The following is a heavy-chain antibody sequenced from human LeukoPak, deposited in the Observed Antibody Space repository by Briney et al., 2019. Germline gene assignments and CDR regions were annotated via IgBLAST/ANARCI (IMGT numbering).Heavy chain of an antibody. CDR2: INDSGGT. CDR1: GGSISGYY. V-gene: IGHV4-59*08. Sequence: SETLSLTCTVSGGSISGYYWSWVRQPPGKGLEGSGYINDSGGTDYNPSLMSRVTISVDMSNYPVSLKLSSVTAADTHIYYCASHLALRAGAARFLDYWGQGTLVTVSS. CDR3: ASHLALRAGAARFLDY. J-gene: IGHJ4*02. D-gene: IGHD4/OR15-4a*01.